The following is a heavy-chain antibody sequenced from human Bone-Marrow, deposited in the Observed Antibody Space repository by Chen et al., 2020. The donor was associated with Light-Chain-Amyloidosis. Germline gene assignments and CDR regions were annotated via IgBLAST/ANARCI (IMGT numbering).Heavy chain of an antibody. V-gene: IGHV3-30*18. CDR3: AKETYHESSAYSDY. J-gene: IGHJ4*02. CDR2: ISYDGSDK. Sequence: QVQLVESGGGGVQPGRSPRLSCVASGFTFSSYGMHWVRQAPGKGLEWVAFISYDGSDKYYADSVKGRFTISRDNSKNTVHLQMNSLRAEDTAVYYCAKETYHESSAYSDYWGQGTLVTVSS. CDR1: GFTFSSYG. D-gene: IGHD3-22*01.